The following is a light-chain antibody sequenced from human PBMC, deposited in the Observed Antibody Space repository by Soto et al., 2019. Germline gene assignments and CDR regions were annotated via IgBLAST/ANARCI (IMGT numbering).Light chain of an antibody. J-gene: IGKJ3*01. CDR2: WAS. Sequence: DIVMTQSPDSLTVSLGERATINCKSSQSVLYSSNNKNHLAWYQQKPGQPPKLLIYWASTRESGVPDRFSGSGSATEFTLTISSLQAEDVAVYYCQQYYSTPFTFGPGTKVDIK. CDR3: QQYYSTPFT. CDR1: QSVLYSSNNKNH. V-gene: IGKV4-1*01.